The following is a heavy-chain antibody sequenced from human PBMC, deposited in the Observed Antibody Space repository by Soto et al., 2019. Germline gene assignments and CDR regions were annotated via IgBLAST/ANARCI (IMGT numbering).Heavy chain of an antibody. CDR3: ARPRYCSGGNCWNNFDL. Sequence: SVKVSCKASGYTFTSCYMHWVRQAPEQGLEWMGGIVPMLPTTNYAQKFQGRITIIADESTSTVYMDLRSLRSEDTAVYYCARPRYCSGGNCWNNFDLRGQGTLVTVSS. J-gene: IGHJ4*02. CDR2: IVPMLPTT. CDR1: GYTFTSCY. D-gene: IGHD2-15*01. V-gene: IGHV1-69*13.